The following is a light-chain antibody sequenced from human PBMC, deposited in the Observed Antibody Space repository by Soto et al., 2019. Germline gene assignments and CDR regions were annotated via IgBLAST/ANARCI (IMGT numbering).Light chain of an antibody. V-gene: IGKV3D-15*01. Sequence: EVVMTQSPATLSVSPGERATLSCRTSQNVYNNLAWYLQKPGQAPRPLISAASTRATGIPARFSGSGSGTEFTLTINSLQSEDFAVYYCQQYTSWPLTFGGGTKVEIK. CDR3: QQYTSWPLT. CDR1: QNVYNN. J-gene: IGKJ4*01. CDR2: AAS.